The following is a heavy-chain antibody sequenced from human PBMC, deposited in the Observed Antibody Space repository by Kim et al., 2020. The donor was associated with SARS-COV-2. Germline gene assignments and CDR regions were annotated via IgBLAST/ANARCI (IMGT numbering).Heavy chain of an antibody. D-gene: IGHD6-19*01. CDR3: ARASSGWYMSYYYGMDV. J-gene: IGHJ6*02. V-gene: IGHV3-30*07. Sequence: VKGRFTISRDNSKNTLYLQMNSLRAEDTAVYYCARASSGWYMSYYYGMDVWGQGTTVTVSS.